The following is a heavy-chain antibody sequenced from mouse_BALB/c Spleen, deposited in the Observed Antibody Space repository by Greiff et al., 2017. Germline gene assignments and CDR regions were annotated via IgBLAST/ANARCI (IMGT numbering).Heavy chain of an antibody. CDR2: INSNGGST. CDR3: ARDHEYGNYIDY. Sequence: EVHLVESGGGLVQPGGSLKLSCAASGFTFSSYGMSWVRQTPDQRLELVATINSNGGSTYYTASVKGRITISRDNAKNTLYLQISSLKSENTAMYYCARDHEYGNYIDYWGQGTTLTVSS. CDR1: GFTFSSYG. D-gene: IGHD2-10*02. J-gene: IGHJ2*01. V-gene: IGHV5-6-3*01.